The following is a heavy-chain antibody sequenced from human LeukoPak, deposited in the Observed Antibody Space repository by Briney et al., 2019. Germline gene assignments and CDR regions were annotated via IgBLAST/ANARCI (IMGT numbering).Heavy chain of an antibody. V-gene: IGHV3-23*01. J-gene: IGHJ4*02. CDR3: AKTGWVYDILTGYPYYFDY. D-gene: IGHD3-9*01. CDR2: ISGSGGST. CDR1: GFTFDDYA. Sequence: GGSLRLSCAASGFTFDDYAMHWVRQAPGKGLEWVSAISGSGGSTYYADSVKGRFTISRDNSKNTLYLQMNSLRAEDTAVYYCAKTGWVYDILTGYPYYFDYWGQGTLVTVSS.